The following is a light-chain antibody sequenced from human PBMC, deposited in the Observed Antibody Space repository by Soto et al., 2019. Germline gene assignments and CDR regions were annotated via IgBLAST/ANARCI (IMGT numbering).Light chain of an antibody. J-gene: IGLJ1*01. V-gene: IGLV2-11*01. CDR1: SSDVGVYNY. CDR3: CSYAGSNTYV. CDR2: DVS. Sequence: QSALTQPRSVSGSPGQSVTISCSGTSSDVGVYNYVSWYQQHPGKAPKLMIYDVSKWPSGVPDRFSGSKSGNTASLTISGLQVEDEADYYCCSYAGSNTYVFGTGTKLTVL.